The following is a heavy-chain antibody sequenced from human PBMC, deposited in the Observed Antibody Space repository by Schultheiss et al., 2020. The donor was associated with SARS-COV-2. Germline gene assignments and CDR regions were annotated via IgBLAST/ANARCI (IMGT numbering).Heavy chain of an antibody. D-gene: IGHD3/OR15-3a*01. CDR2: IYHSGTS. CDR3: ARDQWTGSFDA. V-gene: IGHV4-38-2*02. J-gene: IGHJ3*01. Sequence: SQTLSLTCAVSGYSISSGYSWGWIRQPPGKGLEWIGSIYHSGTSYYNPSLKSRVTISVDTSKNQVSLRLNSVTAADTAIYYCARDQWTGSFDAWGQGTMVTVSS. CDR1: GYSISSGYS.